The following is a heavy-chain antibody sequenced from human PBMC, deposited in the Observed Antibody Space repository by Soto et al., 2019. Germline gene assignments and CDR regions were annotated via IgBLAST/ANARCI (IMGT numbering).Heavy chain of an antibody. Sequence: GGSLRLSCAASGFTFSSYWMSWVRQAPGKGLEWVANIKQDGSEKYYVDSGKGRFTISRDNAKNSLYMQMNSLRAEDTAVYYCARGHFGSGYYYFDYWGQGTLVTVSS. D-gene: IGHD3-3*02. V-gene: IGHV3-7*01. CDR1: GFTFSSYW. J-gene: IGHJ4*02. CDR3: ARGHFGSGYYYFDY. CDR2: IKQDGSEK.